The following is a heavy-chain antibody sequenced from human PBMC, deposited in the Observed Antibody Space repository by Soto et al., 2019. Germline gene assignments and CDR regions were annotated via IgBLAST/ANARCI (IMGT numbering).Heavy chain of an antibody. V-gene: IGHV3-53*01. CDR3: VRVLYDSGVVDF. Sequence: QWVESGGGLFQAGGSTRLSCLASGFTVSRYDMAWVRQAPGKGLEWASIIQTGGATYYTDSAQGRFTISRDNSRNTVYLKMSSLRVEDTGVYSCVRVLYDSGVVDFWGQGSPITVS. J-gene: IGHJ4*02. CDR2: IQTGGAT. D-gene: IGHD5-12*01. CDR1: GFTVSRYD.